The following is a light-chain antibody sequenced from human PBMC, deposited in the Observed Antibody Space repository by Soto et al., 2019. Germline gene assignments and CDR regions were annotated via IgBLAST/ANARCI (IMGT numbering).Light chain of an antibody. Sequence: EIVLTQSPDTLAVSPWEVATLSCWASQSVTSNLAWYQQKRGQAPRLLIYAASTRATGVPARFSASGSGTEFTLTISSLQSDDSAVYYCQQYDNWPPTTFGQGTRLEIK. CDR3: QQYDNWPPTT. CDR1: QSVTSN. J-gene: IGKJ5*01. V-gene: IGKV3-15*01. CDR2: AAS.